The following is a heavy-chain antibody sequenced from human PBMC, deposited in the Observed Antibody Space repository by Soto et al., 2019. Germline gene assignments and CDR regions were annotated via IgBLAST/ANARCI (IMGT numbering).Heavy chain of an antibody. J-gene: IGHJ4*02. CDR1: GDSINSDKYY. CDR2: IYYRGNT. CDR3: ARLEGLATISYYFDF. D-gene: IGHD3-9*01. Sequence: QLQLQESGPGLVKPSETLSLTCSVSGDSINSDKYYWGWIRQPPGKGLEWIGSIYYRGNTYYNPSLQPRVTLSLDKSKSQCSLKLNSVTAADSAVYFCARLEGLATISYYFDFWGQGALVTVSS. V-gene: IGHV4-39*01.